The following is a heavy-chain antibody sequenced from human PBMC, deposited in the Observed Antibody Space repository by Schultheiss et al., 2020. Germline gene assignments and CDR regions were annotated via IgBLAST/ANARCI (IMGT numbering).Heavy chain of an antibody. Sequence: GGSLRLSCAASGFTFSSYSMNWVRQAPGKGLEWVAVISYDGSNKYYADSVKGRFTISRDNSKNTLYLQMNSLRAGDTAVYYCARGGGLGLDGYKDYWGKGTLVTVSS. V-gene: IGHV3-30*03. CDR1: GFTFSSYS. CDR2: ISYDGSNK. J-gene: IGHJ4*02. CDR3: ARGGGLGLDGYKDY. D-gene: IGHD5-24*01.